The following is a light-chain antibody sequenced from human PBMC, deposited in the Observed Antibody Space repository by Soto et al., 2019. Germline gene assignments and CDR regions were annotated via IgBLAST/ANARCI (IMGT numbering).Light chain of an antibody. Sequence: EIVLTQSPATLSLSPGERATLSCRASQSVSSYLAWHQQKPGQAPRLLIYDAFNRATGIPARFSGSGSGTDFTLTISSLGPEDFAVYYCQQRSNWPPWTFGQGTKVEIK. CDR2: DAF. V-gene: IGKV3-11*01. J-gene: IGKJ1*01. CDR1: QSVSSY. CDR3: QQRSNWPPWT.